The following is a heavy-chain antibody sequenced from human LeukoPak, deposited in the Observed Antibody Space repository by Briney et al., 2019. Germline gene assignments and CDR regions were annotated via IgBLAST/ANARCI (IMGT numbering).Heavy chain of an antibody. V-gene: IGHV3-48*01. Sequence: GGSPRLSCTASGFTFSSYSINWVRQAPGKGLEWVSYISSGSGTIYYADSVKGRFTTSRDNAKNSLYLQMNGLNAEDTAVYYCARDRRSMDYWGQGTLVTVSS. J-gene: IGHJ4*02. CDR3: ARDRRSMDY. CDR2: ISSGSGTI. CDR1: GFTFSSYS. D-gene: IGHD2-21*01.